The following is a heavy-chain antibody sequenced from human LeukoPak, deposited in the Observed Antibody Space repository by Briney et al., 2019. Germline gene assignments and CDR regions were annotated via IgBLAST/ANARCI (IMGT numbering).Heavy chain of an antibody. D-gene: IGHD3-22*01. CDR1: GGTFSSYA. V-gene: IGHV1-69*13. CDR2: IIPIFGTA. CDR3: ASYYYDSTPSFDY. J-gene: IGHJ4*02. Sequence: SVKVSCKASGGTFSSYAISWVRQAPGQGLEWMGGIIPIFGTANYAQKFQGRVTITADESTSTAYMELSSLRSEDTAVYYCASYYYDSTPSFDYWGQGTLVTVSS.